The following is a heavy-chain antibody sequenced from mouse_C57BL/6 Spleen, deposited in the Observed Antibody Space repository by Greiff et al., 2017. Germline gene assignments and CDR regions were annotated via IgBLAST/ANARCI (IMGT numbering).Heavy chain of an antibody. CDR1: GYTFTSYW. CDR3: ARKAYYYGSKHFDY. D-gene: IGHD1-1*01. CDR2: IDPSDSYT. V-gene: IGHV1-50*01. Sequence: QVQLQQPGAELVKPGASVKLSCKASGYTFTSYWMQWVKQRPGQGLEWIGEIDPSDSYTNYNQKFKGKATLTVDTASSTAYMQLSSLTYEDSAVYYCARKAYYYGSKHFDYWGQGTTLTVSS. J-gene: IGHJ2*01.